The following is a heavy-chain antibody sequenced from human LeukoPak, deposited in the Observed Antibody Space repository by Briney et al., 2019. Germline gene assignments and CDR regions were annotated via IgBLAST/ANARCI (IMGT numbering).Heavy chain of an antibody. J-gene: IGHJ4*02. V-gene: IGHV1-18*01. Sequence: ASVKVSCQASGYTSTSYGISWVRQAPGQGPEWMGWISAYNGNTNYAQKLQGRVTMTKDTSTSTAYMELRSLRSDDTAVYYCARDLHYYDSSGYYWSYWGQGTLVTVSS. CDR1: GYTSTSYG. D-gene: IGHD3-22*01. CDR3: ARDLHYYDSSGYYWSY. CDR2: ISAYNGNT.